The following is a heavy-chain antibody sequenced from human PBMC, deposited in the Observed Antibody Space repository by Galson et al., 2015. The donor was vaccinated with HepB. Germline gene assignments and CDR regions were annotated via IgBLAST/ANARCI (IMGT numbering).Heavy chain of an antibody. CDR1: GFTFSRYW. Sequence: SLRLSCAASGFTFSRYWMSWVRQAPGKGLEWVANIKQDGSEEYYVDSVKGRFTISRDNAKNSLYLQMNSLRAEDTAVYYCARRSLPIGGSYSYYYYGMDVWGQGTTVTVSS. J-gene: IGHJ6*02. D-gene: IGHD1-26*01. CDR2: IKQDGSEE. CDR3: ARRSLPIGGSYSYYYYGMDV. V-gene: IGHV3-7*01.